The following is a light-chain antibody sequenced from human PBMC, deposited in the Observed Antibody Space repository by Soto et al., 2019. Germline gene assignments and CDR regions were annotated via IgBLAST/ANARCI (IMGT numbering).Light chain of an antibody. Sequence: EIVLTQSPGSLSLSPGERATLSCRASQSVSSSYLAWYQQKPGQAPRLLMYGASSRATGIPDRFSGSGSGTDFTLTISRLEPEDFAVYYCQQYGSSPQTFGQGTKVESK. CDR1: QSVSSSY. CDR3: QQYGSSPQT. CDR2: GAS. V-gene: IGKV3-20*01. J-gene: IGKJ1*01.